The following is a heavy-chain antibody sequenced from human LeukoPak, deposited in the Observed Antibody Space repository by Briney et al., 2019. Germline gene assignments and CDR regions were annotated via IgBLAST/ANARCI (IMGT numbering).Heavy chain of an antibody. CDR3: ARVPDDYGDDVPSFDY. CDR2: ISYDGSNK. Sequence: GRPLRLSCAASGFTFSSYAMHWVRQAAGKGLEWVAVISYDGSNKYYADSVKGRFTISRDNSKNTLYLQMNSLRAEDTAVYYCARVPDDYGDDVPSFDYWGQGTLVTVSS. V-gene: IGHV3-30*04. CDR1: GFTFSSYA. J-gene: IGHJ4*02. D-gene: IGHD4-17*01.